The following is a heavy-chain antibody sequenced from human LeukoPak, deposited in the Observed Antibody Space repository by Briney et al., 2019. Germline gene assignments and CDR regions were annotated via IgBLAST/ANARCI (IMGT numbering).Heavy chain of an antibody. V-gene: IGHV4-34*01. J-gene: IGHJ4*02. CDR3: ARGRDYVWGSYRPFDY. D-gene: IGHD3-16*02. CDR2: INHSGST. CDR1: GGSFSGYY. Sequence: SETLSFTCAVYGGSFSGYYWSWIRQPPGKGLEWIGEINHSGSTNYNPSLKSRVTISVDTSKNQFSLKLSSVTAADTAVYYCARGRDYVWGSYRPFDYWGQGTLVTVSS.